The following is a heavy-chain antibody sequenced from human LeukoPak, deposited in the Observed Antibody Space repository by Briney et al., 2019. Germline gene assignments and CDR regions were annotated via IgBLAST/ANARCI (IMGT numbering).Heavy chain of an antibody. CDR2: IIPIFGTA. Sequence: ASVTVSCTASGGTFSSYAISWVRQAPGQGLEWMGGIIPIFGTANYAQKFQGRVTITADESTSAAYMELSSLRSEDTAVYYCARVSGRDYGDPNDYWGQGTLVTVSS. J-gene: IGHJ4*02. D-gene: IGHD4-17*01. CDR3: ARVSGRDYGDPNDY. CDR1: GGTFSSYA. V-gene: IGHV1-69*13.